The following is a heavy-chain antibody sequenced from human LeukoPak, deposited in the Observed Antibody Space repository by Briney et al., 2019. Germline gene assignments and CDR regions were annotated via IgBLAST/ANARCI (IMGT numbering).Heavy chain of an antibody. J-gene: IGHJ4*02. D-gene: IGHD2-2*01. CDR3: ATGNPHIVVVPAATWDYYFDY. Sequence: ASVKVSCKASGYTFTSYDINWVRQATGQGLEWMGWMNPNSGNTGYAQKFQDRVTMTRNTSISTAYMELSSLRSEDTAVYYCATGNPHIVVVPAATWDYYFDYWGQGTLVTVSS. CDR2: MNPNSGNT. V-gene: IGHV1-8*01. CDR1: GYTFTSYD.